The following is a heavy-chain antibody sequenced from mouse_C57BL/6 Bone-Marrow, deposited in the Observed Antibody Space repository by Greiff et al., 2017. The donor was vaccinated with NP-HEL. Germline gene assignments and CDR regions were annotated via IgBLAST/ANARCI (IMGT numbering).Heavy chain of an antibody. CDR2: IRLKSDNYAT. D-gene: IGHD2-4*01. Sequence: EVKLMESGGGLVQPGGSMKLSCVASGFTFSNYWMNWVRQSPEKGLEWVAQIRLKSDNYATHYAESVKGRFTISRDDSKSSVYLQMNNLRAEDTGIYYCTDFDYSPWFAYWGQGTLVTVSA. CDR3: TDFDYSPWFAY. V-gene: IGHV6-3*01. J-gene: IGHJ3*01. CDR1: GFTFSNYW.